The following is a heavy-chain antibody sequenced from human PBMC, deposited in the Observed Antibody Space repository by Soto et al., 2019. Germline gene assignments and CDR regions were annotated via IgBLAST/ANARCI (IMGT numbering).Heavy chain of an antibody. V-gene: IGHV3-9*01. CDR3: AKDEAPSIMITFEARVGMDV. J-gene: IGHJ6*02. Sequence: EVQLVESGGGLVQPGRSLRLSCAASGFTFDDYAMHWVRQAPGKGLEWVSGISWNSGSIGYADSVKGRFTISRDNAKNSLYLQMNSLRAEDTALYYCAKDEAPSIMITFEARVGMDVWGQGTTVTVSS. D-gene: IGHD3-16*01. CDR1: GFTFDDYA. CDR2: ISWNSGSI.